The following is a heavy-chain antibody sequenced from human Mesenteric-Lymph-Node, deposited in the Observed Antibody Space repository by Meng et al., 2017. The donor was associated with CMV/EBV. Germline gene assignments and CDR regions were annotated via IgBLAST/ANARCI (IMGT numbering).Heavy chain of an antibody. J-gene: IGHJ6*02. V-gene: IGHV3-66*01. Sequence: GGSLRLSCAASKFTVSSNYMSWVRQAPGKGLEWVSVIYSGGSTYYADSVKGRFTISRDNSKNTLYLQMNSLRAEDTAVYYCAKGDTIRDYSYYGMDVWGQGTTVTVSS. D-gene: IGHD3-10*01. CDR3: AKGDTIRDYSYYGMDV. CDR2: IYSGGST. CDR1: KFTVSSNY.